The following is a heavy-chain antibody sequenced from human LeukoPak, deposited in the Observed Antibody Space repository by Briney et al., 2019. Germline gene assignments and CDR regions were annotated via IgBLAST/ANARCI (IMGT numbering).Heavy chain of an antibody. CDR1: GGSFSGYY. Sequence: PSETLSLTCAVYGGSFSGYYWSWIRRPPGKGLEWIGEINHSGSTNYNPSLKSRVTISVDTSKNQFSLKLSSVTAADTAVYYCAREGPYDFWSGYRAYNWFDPWGQGTLVTVSS. D-gene: IGHD3-3*01. CDR3: AREGPYDFWSGYRAYNWFDP. V-gene: IGHV4-34*01. J-gene: IGHJ5*02. CDR2: INHSGST.